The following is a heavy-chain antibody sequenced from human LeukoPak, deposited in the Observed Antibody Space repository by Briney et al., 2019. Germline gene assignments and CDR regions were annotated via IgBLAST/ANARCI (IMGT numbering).Heavy chain of an antibody. CDR2: IYTTGST. V-gene: IGHV4-4*07. J-gene: IGHJ3*02. D-gene: IGHD6-19*01. Sequence: TETLSLTCTVSGGSISSYYWTWIRQPAGKGLEWIGRIYTTGSTVYNPALQSRVTMSLDTSKNQFSLRLTSVTAADTAIYYCARVLYSSGWFDAFDIWGQGTMVTVSS. CDR3: ARVLYSSGWFDAFDI. CDR1: GGSISSYY.